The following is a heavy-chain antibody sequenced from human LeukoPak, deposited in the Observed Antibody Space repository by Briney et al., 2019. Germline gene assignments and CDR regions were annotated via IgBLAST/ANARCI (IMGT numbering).Heavy chain of an antibody. CDR2: NYYSRRT. CDR1: GGSISSSSYY. D-gene: IGHD2-15*01. Sequence: PSETLSLTCTVSGGSISSSSYYWGWIRQPPGRGLEWIATNYYSRRTYYNPSLKSRVTISVDTSRNQFSLKLSSVTAADTAVYYCARQRRYCSGGSCYRDFDYWGQGILVTVSS. J-gene: IGHJ4*02. V-gene: IGHV4-39*01. CDR3: ARQRRYCSGGSCYRDFDY.